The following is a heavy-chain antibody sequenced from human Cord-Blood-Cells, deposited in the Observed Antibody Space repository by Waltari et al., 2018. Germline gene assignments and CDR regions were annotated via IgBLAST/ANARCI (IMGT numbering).Heavy chain of an antibody. Sequence: EVQLVESGGGLVQPGVSLRLARQAPGFPFRSSWTSWVRQATGKGMEWVANIKQDGSEKYYVDSVKGRFTISRDNAKNSLYLQMNSLRAEDTAVYYCARGGGSYYWGQGTLVTVSS. CDR2: IKQDGSEK. V-gene: IGHV3-7*01. J-gene: IGHJ4*02. D-gene: IGHD1-26*01. CDR3: ARGGGSYY. CDR1: GFPFRSSW.